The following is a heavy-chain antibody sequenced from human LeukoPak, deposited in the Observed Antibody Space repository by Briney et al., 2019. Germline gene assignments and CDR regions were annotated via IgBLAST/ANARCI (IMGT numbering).Heavy chain of an antibody. CDR1: GFTFSSYS. Sequence: GGSLRLSCAASGFTFSSYSMNWVRQAPGKGLKWVSSISSSSSYIYYADSVKGRFTISRDNAKNSLYLQMNSLRAEDTAVYYCARESRAFDIWGQGIMVTVSS. CDR2: ISSSSSYI. CDR3: ARESRAFDI. V-gene: IGHV3-21*01. J-gene: IGHJ3*02.